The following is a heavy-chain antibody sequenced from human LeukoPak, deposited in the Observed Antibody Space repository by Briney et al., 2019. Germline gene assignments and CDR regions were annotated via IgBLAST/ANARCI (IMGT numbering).Heavy chain of an antibody. CDR3: AVSMIVGWDFDY. V-gene: IGHV3-66*01. J-gene: IGHJ4*02. D-gene: IGHD3-22*01. Sequence: GGSLRLSCAASGFTVSSNYMSWVRQAPGKGLEWVSVIYSGGSTYYAGPVKGRFTISRDNSKNTLYLQMNSLRAEDTAVYYCAVSMIVGWDFDYWGKGTRVTVSS. CDR2: IYSGGST. CDR1: GFTVSSNY.